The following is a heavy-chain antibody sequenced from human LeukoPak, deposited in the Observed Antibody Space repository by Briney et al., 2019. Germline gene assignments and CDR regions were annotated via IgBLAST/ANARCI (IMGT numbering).Heavy chain of an antibody. CDR3: ARDLLPMHRYYFDY. V-gene: IGHV3-48*02. CDR1: GFTFSSYS. D-gene: IGHD2/OR15-2a*01. Sequence: GGSLRLSCTASGFTFSSYSMTWVRQAPGKGLEWVSYISTSSSTIYYADSVKGRFTISRDNAKDSLYLQMNSLRDEDTAVYYCARDLLPMHRYYFDYWGQGTLVTVSS. J-gene: IGHJ4*02. CDR2: ISTSSSTI.